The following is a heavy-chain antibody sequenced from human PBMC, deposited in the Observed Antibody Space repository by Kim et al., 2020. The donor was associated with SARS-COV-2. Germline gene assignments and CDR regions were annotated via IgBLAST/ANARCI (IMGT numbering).Heavy chain of an antibody. J-gene: IGHJ4*02. Sequence: SETLSLTCTVSGGSISSYYWSWIRQPPGKGLEWIGYIYNSGSTKNNPSLKSRVTISVDTSKNQFSLKLSSVTAADTAVYYCARSGYGGYSQVYWGQGTLVTVSS. D-gene: IGHD2-21*02. CDR3: ARSGYGGYSQVY. CDR1: GGSISSYY. V-gene: IGHV4-59*08. CDR2: IYNSGST.